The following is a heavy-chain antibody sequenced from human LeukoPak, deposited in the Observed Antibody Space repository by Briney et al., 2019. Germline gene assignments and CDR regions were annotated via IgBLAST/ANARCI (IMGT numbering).Heavy chain of an antibody. D-gene: IGHD3-22*01. CDR3: ARDRTYYYDSSGYLFDY. Sequence: ASVKVSCKASGYTFAGYYMHWVRQAPGQGLEWMGWINPNSGSTNYAQKFQGRVTMTRDTSISTAYMELSRLRSDDTAAYYCARDRTYYYDSSGYLFDYWGQGTLVTVSS. V-gene: IGHV1-2*02. CDR1: GYTFAGYY. CDR2: INPNSGST. J-gene: IGHJ4*02.